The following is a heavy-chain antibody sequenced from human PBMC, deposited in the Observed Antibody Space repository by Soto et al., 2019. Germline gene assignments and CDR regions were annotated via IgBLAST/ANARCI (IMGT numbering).Heavy chain of an antibody. D-gene: IGHD3-9*01. CDR2: IYYSGGT. CDR3: ARGGYDILTGPHSAC. J-gene: IGHJ4*02. CDR1: GGSVSSGSYY. V-gene: IGHV4-61*01. Sequence: SETLSLTCTVSGGSVSSGSYYYSWIRQPPGKGLEWIGYIYYSGGTNYNHSLKSRVTISLDTSKDQFSLKLSSVTAADTAVYYCARGGYDILTGPHSACWGQGTLVTVSS.